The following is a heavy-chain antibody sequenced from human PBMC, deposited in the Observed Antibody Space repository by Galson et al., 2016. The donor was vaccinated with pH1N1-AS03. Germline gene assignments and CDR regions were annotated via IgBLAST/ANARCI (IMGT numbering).Heavy chain of an antibody. V-gene: IGHV3-74*01. D-gene: IGHD6-19*01. CDR1: GFSFSTYW. J-gene: IGHJ3*01. Sequence: SLRLSCAASGFSFSTYWMYWVRQAPGKGLAWLARINGDATTTNYADSVRGRFTISRDNAKNTLHLQMNSLRVEDTANYFCAKEVGSSGWFDACDLWGQGTVVTVSS. CDR3: AKEVGSSGWFDACDL. CDR2: INGDATTT.